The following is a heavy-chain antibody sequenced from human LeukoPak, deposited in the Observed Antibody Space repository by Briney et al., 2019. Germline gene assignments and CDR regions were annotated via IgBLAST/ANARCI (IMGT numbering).Heavy chain of an antibody. D-gene: IGHD2-2*01. V-gene: IGHV4-34*01. Sequence: SETLSLTCAVYGGSFSGYCWSWIRQPPGKGLEWIGEINHSGSTNYNPSLKSRVTISVDTSKNQFSLKLSSVTAADTAVYYCARRGYCSSTSCYVGGEYSQHWGQGTLVTVSS. CDR3: ARRGYCSSTSCYVGGEYSQH. J-gene: IGHJ1*01. CDR2: INHSGST. CDR1: GGSFSGYC.